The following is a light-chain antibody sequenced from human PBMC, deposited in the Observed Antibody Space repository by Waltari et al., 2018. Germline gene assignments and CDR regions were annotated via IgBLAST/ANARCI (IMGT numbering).Light chain of an antibody. CDR2: DVS. V-gene: IGLV2-14*01. CDR3: SSYTSTWV. CDR1: SSDFAVFNY. Sequence: QSALTQSASVSGSPGQSITISCTGTSSDFAVFNYVSWYQQHPGKAPKLMIYDVSKRPSGVSIRFSGSKSGNTASLTISGLQAEDEADYYCSSYTSTWVFGGGTKLTVL. J-gene: IGLJ3*02.